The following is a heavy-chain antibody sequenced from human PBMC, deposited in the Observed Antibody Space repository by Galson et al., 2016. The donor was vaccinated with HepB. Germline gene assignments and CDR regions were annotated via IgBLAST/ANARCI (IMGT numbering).Heavy chain of an antibody. J-gene: IGHJ4*02. CDR3: PKGRGTTVTPNDY. D-gene: IGHD4-17*01. Sequence: SLRLSCAASGFTFSGSAIHWVRQASGKGLEWVSTINGGDSGGSTYYADSVKGRFTISRDNSKSTQYVEMNSLRAEDTAVYYCPKGRGTTVTPNDYWGQGTLFTVSS. V-gene: IGHV3-23*01. CDR1: GFTFSGSA. CDR2: INGGDSGGST.